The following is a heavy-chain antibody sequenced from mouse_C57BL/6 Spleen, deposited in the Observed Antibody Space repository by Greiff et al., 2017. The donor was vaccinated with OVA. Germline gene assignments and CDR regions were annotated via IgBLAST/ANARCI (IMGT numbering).Heavy chain of an antibody. CDR1: GFTFTDYY. CDR3: ARYTYGSTPYAIDY. V-gene: IGHV7-3*01. Sequence: EVHLVESGGGLVQPGGSLSLSCAASGFTFTDYYMSWVRQPPGKALEWLGFLRNQANGYTTEYSASVKGRFTISRDNSQSILYLHMQALRADDSSTYYCARYTYGSTPYAIDYWGQGTSVTVSS. J-gene: IGHJ4*01. D-gene: IGHD1-1*01. CDR2: LRNQANGYTT.